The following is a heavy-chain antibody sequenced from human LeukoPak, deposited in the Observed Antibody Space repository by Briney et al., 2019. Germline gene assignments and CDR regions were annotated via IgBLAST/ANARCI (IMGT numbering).Heavy chain of an antibody. J-gene: IGHJ4*02. Sequence: GASVKVSCKASGYTFTSYYMHWVRQAPGQGLEWMGIINPSGGSTSYAQKFQGRVTITADESTSTAYMELSSLRSEDTAVYYCALPYYYDSTLPRYWGQGTLVTVSS. CDR1: GYTFTSYY. D-gene: IGHD3-22*01. CDR2: INPSGGST. CDR3: ALPYYYDSTLPRY. V-gene: IGHV1-46*01.